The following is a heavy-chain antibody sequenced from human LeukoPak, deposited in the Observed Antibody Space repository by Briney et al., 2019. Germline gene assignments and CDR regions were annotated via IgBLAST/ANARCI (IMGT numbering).Heavy chain of an antibody. Sequence: PSETLSLTCAVYGGSFSGYYWSWIRQPPGKGLEWIVEINHSGSTNYNPSLKSRVTISVDTSKNQFSLKLSSVTAANTAVYYCAKMVDTAMVGGLYFDYWGQGTLVSVSS. D-gene: IGHD5-18*01. J-gene: IGHJ4*02. V-gene: IGHV4-34*01. CDR3: AKMVDTAMVGGLYFDY. CDR2: INHSGST. CDR1: GGSFSGYY.